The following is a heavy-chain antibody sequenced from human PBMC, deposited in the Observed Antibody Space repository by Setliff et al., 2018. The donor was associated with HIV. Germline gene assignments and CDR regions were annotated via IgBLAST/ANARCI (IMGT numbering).Heavy chain of an antibody. D-gene: IGHD6-19*01. J-gene: IGHJ5*02. CDR1: GFTFRTFA. CDR3: ARDFASGWCNWFDP. CDR2: ISYDGTRT. Sequence: PGGSLRLSCVASGFTFRTFAMNWVRQAPGKGLEWVSVISYDGTRTSYADSVKGRFTISRDNSKNTVSLQMDSLRVEDTAVYYCARDFASGWCNWFDPWGQGTLVTVSS. V-gene: IGHV3-30*01.